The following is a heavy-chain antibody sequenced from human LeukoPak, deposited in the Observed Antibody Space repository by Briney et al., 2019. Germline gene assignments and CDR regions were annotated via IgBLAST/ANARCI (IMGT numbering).Heavy chain of an antibody. CDR1: GVSISFEY. CDR2: IYSSGST. Sequence: SETLSLAWTVSGVSISFEYWTWIRQPAGKGLQWIGRIYSSGSTNYNPSLKSRVTISLDKSKNQFSLRLTSVTAADTAVYYCAREWRYWGQGTLVTVSS. J-gene: IGHJ4*02. V-gene: IGHV4-4*07. CDR3: AREWRY. D-gene: IGHD3-3*01.